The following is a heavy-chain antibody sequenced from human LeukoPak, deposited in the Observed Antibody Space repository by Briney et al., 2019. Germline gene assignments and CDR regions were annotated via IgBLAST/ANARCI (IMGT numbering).Heavy chain of an antibody. CDR2: ISAYNGNT. CDR3: ARDGVRLLGY. Sequence: ASVKVSCKASGYIFTNSSISWVRQAPGQGLEWMGWISAYNGNTNYAQKFQGRVSMTTDTSTSTAYMELRSLRSDDTAIYYCARDGVRLLGYWGQGTLVTVSA. D-gene: IGHD3-16*01. V-gene: IGHV1-18*01. CDR1: GYIFTNSS. J-gene: IGHJ4*02.